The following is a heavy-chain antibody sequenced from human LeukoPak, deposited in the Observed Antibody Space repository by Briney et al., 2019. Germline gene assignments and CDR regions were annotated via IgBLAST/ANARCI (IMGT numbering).Heavy chain of an antibody. V-gene: IGHV3-30*03. CDR1: RFIFSNFD. CDR2: ISHDGRND. Sequence: GGSLRLSCAASRFIFSNFDLHWVRQAPGKGLERVAVISHDGRNDFYGDSVKGRFTISRDNSQNTLYLQMNSLRAEDTAVYYCARGGYNAMDVWGQGTTVTVSS. J-gene: IGHJ6*02. CDR3: ARGGYNAMDV.